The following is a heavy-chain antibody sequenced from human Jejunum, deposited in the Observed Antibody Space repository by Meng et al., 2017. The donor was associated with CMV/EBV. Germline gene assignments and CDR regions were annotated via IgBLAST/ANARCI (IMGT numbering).Heavy chain of an antibody. CDR2: VYSSGST. D-gene: IGHD4-17*01. J-gene: IGHJ4*02. CDR3: AADAGHGDPLEY. CDR1: TNSFTTYF. Sequence: QLTETAPGLVKPSETLSLTCTVSTNSFTTYFWNWIRQPAGKGLEWIGRVYSSGSTSSHPSLRSRVLLSVDRSKNQFSLKLTSVTAADTAVYYCAADAGHGDPLEYWGQGTLVTVSS. V-gene: IGHV4-4*07.